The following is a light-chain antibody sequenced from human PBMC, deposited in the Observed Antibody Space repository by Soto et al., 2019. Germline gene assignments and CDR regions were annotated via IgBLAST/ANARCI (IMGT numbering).Light chain of an antibody. CDR2: DAS. Sequence: DIQMTQAPSILSASVGDRVTITCRASETLRGWLAWYQQKPGKAPKLLIYDASSLESGGPSRFSGSGSGTEFTLTISSLQPDDFATYYCQQYHEYWFGQGTKVDIK. J-gene: IGKJ1*01. V-gene: IGKV1-5*01. CDR1: ETLRGW. CDR3: QQYHEYW.